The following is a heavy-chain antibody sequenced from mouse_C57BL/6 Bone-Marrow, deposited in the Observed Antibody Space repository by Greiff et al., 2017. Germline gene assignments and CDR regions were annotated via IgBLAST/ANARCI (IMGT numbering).Heavy chain of an antibody. D-gene: IGHD1-1*01. CDR2: IDPSDSYT. CDR3: ARWGYYGSKAWFAY. V-gene: IGHV1-59*01. J-gene: IGHJ3*01. CDR1: GYTFTSYW. Sequence: QVQLKQPGAELVRPGTSVKLSCKASGYTFTSYWMHWVKQRPGQGLEWIGVIDPSDSYTNYNQKFKGKATLTVDTSSSTAYMQLSSLTSEDSAVYYCARWGYYGSKAWFAYWGQGTLVTVSA.